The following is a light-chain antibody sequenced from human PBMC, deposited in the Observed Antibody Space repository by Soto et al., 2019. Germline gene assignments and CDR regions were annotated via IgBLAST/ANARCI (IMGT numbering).Light chain of an antibody. Sequence: EILMTQSPATLSVSPGESATLSCRASQSVSSNLAWHQQKPGQAPRILMYDASTRATGISASFSGSGSATEFTLTISSLQSEDFGAYYCQQYNNWPRATFGGGTKVDIK. CDR2: DAS. CDR3: QQYNNWPRAT. CDR1: QSVSSN. J-gene: IGKJ4*01. V-gene: IGKV3-15*01.